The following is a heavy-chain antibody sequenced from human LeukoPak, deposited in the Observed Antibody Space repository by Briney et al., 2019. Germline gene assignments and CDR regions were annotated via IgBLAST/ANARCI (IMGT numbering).Heavy chain of an antibody. V-gene: IGHV1-18*01. CDR2: ISAYNGNT. CDR1: GYTFTSYG. CDR3: ARDAPGYSSGWYEDY. J-gene: IGHJ4*02. D-gene: IGHD6-19*01. Sequence: ASVKVSCKASGYTFTSYGISWVRQAPGQGLEWMGWISAYNGNTNYAQKLQGRVTMTTDTSTSTAYMELRSLRSDDTAVYYCARDAPGYSSGWYEDYRGQGTLVTVSS.